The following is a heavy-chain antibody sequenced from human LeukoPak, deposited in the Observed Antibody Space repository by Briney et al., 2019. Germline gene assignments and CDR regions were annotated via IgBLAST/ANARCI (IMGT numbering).Heavy chain of an antibody. Sequence: PSETLSLTCTVSGGSISSYYWSWIRQPPGKGLEWVGQIYYGGTTNYNPSLKSRVTISVDTSKNQFSLKLSSVTAADTAVYYCASASGSSWYYFDYWGQGTLVTVSS. CDR1: GGSISSYY. CDR2: IYYGGTT. J-gene: IGHJ4*02. CDR3: ASASGSSWYYFDY. D-gene: IGHD6-13*01. V-gene: IGHV4-59*01.